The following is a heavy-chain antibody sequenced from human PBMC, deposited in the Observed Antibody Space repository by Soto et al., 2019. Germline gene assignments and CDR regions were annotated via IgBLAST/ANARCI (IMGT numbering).Heavy chain of an antibody. J-gene: IGHJ5*02. CDR2: IEGRADGGTT. CDR1: GFTFTNSG. V-gene: IGHV3-15*04. D-gene: IGHD3-3*01. Sequence: GGSLRLACAASGFTFTNSGMSWVRQAPGQGLEWVGRIEGRADGGTTDYAPPVKGRFTISRDDSKNTLYLQINSLKTEDTAVYSCATGIGSVYSLTWGQGPLVTVPS. CDR3: ATGIGSVYSLT.